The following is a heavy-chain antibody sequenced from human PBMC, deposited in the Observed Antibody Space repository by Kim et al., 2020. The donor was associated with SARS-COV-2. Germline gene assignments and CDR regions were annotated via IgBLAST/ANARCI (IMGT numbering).Heavy chain of an antibody. V-gene: IGHV3-43*02. CDR2: ISGDGGST. CDR3: AYLIDY. Sequence: GGSLRLSCAASGFTSDDYAMHWVRQAPGKGLEWVSLISGDGGSTYYVDSVKGRFTISRDNSKNSLYLQMNSLRTEDTALYYCAYLIDYWGQRTLVTVSS. D-gene: IGHD2-8*01. J-gene: IGHJ4*02. CDR1: GFTSDDYA.